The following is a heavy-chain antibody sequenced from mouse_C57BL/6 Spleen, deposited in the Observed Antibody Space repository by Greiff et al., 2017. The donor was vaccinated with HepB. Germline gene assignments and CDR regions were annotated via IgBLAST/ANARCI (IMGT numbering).Heavy chain of an antibody. D-gene: IGHD1-1*01. J-gene: IGHJ3*01. Sequence: EVQVVESGGGLVQPKGSLKLSCAASGFSFNTYAMNWVRQAPGKGLEWVARIRSKSNNYATYYADSVKDRFTISRDDSESMLYLQMNNLKTEDTAMYYCVRPLITTVVEAFAYWGQGTLVTVSA. CDR3: VRPLITTVVEAFAY. CDR1: GFSFNTYA. V-gene: IGHV10-1*01. CDR2: IRSKSNNYAT.